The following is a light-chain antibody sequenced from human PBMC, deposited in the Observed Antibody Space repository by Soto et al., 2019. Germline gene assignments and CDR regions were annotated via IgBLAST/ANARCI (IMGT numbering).Light chain of an antibody. V-gene: IGLV2-14*03. J-gene: IGLJ1*01. CDR3: SSYTSTSSYV. CDR2: EVS. CDR1: SSDVGGYNS. Sequence: QSVLTQPASVSGSPGQSITVSCTGTSSDVGGYNSVSWYQQHPGKPPKLIIYEVSNRPSGVSDRFSGSKSGNTASLTISWLQAEDEADYYCSSYTSTSSYVFATGTKVTVL.